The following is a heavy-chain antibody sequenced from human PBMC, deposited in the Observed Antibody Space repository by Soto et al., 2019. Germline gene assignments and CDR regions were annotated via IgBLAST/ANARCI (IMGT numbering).Heavy chain of an antibody. D-gene: IGHD1-1*01. V-gene: IGHV3-30*18. CDR3: AKDLAGTAGYY. Sequence: QVQLVESGGGVVQPGRSLRLSCAASGFTFSSYGMHWVRQAPGKGLEWVAVISYDGSNKCYADSVKGRFTISRDNSKNTLYLQMNSLRAEDTAVYYCAKDLAGTAGYYWGQGTLVTVSS. J-gene: IGHJ4*02. CDR1: GFTFSSYG. CDR2: ISYDGSNK.